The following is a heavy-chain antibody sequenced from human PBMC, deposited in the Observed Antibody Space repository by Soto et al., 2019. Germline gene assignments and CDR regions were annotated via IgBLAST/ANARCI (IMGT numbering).Heavy chain of an antibody. CDR1: GFSLSTSGMC. J-gene: IGHJ4*02. Sequence: SVPTLVNPTHTPTLTCTFSGFSLSTSGMCVSWIRQPPGKALEWLALIGWDDDKYYSTSLKTRLTISKDTSKNQVVLTMTDMDPVDTATYYCARAGYTYGSVTYFFDYWGQGALVTVSS. V-gene: IGHV2-70*01. CDR3: ARAGYTYGSVTYFFDY. D-gene: IGHD5-18*01. CDR2: IGWDDDK.